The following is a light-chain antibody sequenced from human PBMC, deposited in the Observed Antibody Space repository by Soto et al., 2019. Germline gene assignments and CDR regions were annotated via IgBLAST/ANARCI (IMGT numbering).Light chain of an antibody. Sequence: EIVMTQSPATLSVSPGDRATLSCRASQSVNRNLAWYQQKPGQAPRLLIYAASTRATGIPARFRGSGSGTEFILTISSLQSEDFAVYYCQQYGGSPRTFGQGTKLEI. CDR2: AAS. V-gene: IGKV3-15*01. J-gene: IGKJ2*01. CDR3: QQYGGSPRT. CDR1: QSVNRN.